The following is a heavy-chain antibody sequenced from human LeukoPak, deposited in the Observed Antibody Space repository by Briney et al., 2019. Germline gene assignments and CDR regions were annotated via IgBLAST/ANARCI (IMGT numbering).Heavy chain of an antibody. V-gene: IGHV4-4*07. J-gene: IGHJ3*02. CDR1: GGSISSYY. CDR3: ARALLEVSPPAFDI. Sequence: PSETLSLTCTVSGGSISSYYWSWIRQPAGKGLEWIGHIYTSGSTNYNPSLKSRVTMSVDTSKNQFSLKLSSVTAADTAVYYCARALLEVSPPAFDIWGQGTMVTVSS. CDR2: IYTSGST.